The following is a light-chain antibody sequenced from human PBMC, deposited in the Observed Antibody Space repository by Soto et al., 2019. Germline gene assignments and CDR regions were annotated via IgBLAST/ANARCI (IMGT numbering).Light chain of an antibody. CDR3: HQYYSTPIT. CDR1: QSLFYSSNNKNY. Sequence: DIVMTQSPYSLSVSLCERASINWKSIQSLFYSSNNKNYLAWYQQKSGQPPKLLIYWASTRDSGVPDRFSGSGSGTDFTLTIASLQAEDVAVYYCHQYYSTPITFGQGTRLEIK. V-gene: IGKV4-1*01. J-gene: IGKJ5*01. CDR2: WAS.